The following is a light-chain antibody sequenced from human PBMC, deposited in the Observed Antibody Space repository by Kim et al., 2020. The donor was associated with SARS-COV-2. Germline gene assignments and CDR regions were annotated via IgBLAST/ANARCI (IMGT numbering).Light chain of an antibody. CDR1: NSNIGSNA. J-gene: IGLJ7*01. CDR3: ATWDDSLNGVL. CDR2: YND. Sequence: QRITIPCAGSNSNIGSNAVNGYQQHPGKAPRLLIYYNDLVSAGVSDRFSGSKSGTSASLAISGLQSEDEADYYCATWDDSLNGVLFGGGTQLTVL. V-gene: IGLV1-36*01.